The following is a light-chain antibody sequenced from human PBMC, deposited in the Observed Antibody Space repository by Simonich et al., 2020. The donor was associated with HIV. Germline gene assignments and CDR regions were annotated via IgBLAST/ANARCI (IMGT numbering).Light chain of an antibody. CDR1: ESVNSKY. CDR2: DTS. Sequence: EIVLTQSPGTLSLSPGERATLSCRASESVNSKYLAWYQQKPGLAPRRLIYDTSSRATGIPDRFSGSGSGTDFTLTISSMQSEDFAVYYCQQYNNWPPWTFGQGTKVEIK. CDR3: QQYNNWPPWT. V-gene: IGKV3D-20*01. J-gene: IGKJ1*01.